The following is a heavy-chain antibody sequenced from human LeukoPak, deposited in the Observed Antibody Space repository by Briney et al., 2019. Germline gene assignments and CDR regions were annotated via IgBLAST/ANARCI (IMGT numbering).Heavy chain of an antibody. J-gene: IGHJ4*02. CDR2: INYSGST. CDR3: ARASSVPYYFDF. CDR1: GGSISSHY. V-gene: IGHV4-59*11. Sequence: SETLSLTCTVSGGSISSHYWSWIRQSPGKGLEWIGYINYSGSTNYNPSLQSRVTISVDTSKNQFSLKVTSVTASDTAVYYCARASSVPYYFDFWGQGTLVTVSS.